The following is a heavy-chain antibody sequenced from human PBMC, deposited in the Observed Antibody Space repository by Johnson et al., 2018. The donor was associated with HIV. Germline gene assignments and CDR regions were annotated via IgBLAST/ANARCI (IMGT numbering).Heavy chain of an antibody. Sequence: VQLVESGGDLVKPGGSLRISCAASGFIFSDHYMDWVRQAPGKGLEWVGRTRNKANSYTPEYAASVKGRFTISRDDSKNSLYLQMNSLKTEDTAVYYCVRVELGAFDIWGQGTMVTVSS. V-gene: IGHV3-72*01. D-gene: IGHD1-7*01. CDR1: GFIFSDHY. CDR3: VRVELGAFDI. CDR2: TRNKANSYTP. J-gene: IGHJ3*02.